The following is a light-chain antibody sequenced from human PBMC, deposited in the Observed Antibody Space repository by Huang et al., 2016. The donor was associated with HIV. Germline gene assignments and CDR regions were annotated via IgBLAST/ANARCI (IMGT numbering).Light chain of an antibody. CDR3: QQYDNWPTGLT. CDR1: QNVRSN. CDR2: VTS. J-gene: IGKJ4*01. V-gene: IGKV3D-15*01. Sequence: EIVMTQSPATLSVSPGGGATLACRASQNVRSNLAWYQQTPGQAPRLLIYVTSTRASGVRARFSGSGSGTEFTLTISGLQSEDFAVYYCQQYDNWPTGLTFGGGTKVEI.